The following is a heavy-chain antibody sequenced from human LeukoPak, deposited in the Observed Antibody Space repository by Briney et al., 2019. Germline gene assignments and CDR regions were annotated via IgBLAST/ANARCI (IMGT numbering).Heavy chain of an antibody. CDR3: ARCVNGVCRAFDY. V-gene: IGHV3-30*02. CDR2: IRCDGSKE. D-gene: IGHD2-8*01. CDR1: GFTFSSYG. J-gene: IGHJ4*02. Sequence: GGSLRLSCAAAGFTFSSYGMDWVRQAPGKGLEWVSYIRCDGSKEYYADSVKGRFTISRDNSKSTLYVQMNSLRAEDTAVYYCARCVNGVCRAFDYWGQGTLVTVSS.